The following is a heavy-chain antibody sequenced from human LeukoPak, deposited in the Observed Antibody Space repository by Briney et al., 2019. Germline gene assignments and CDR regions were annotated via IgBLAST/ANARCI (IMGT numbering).Heavy chain of an antibody. CDR1: GGSFSGYY. J-gene: IGHJ4*02. D-gene: IGHD1-26*01. CDR3: ARTRIVGASPLGY. V-gene: IGHV4-34*01. CDR2: INHSGST. Sequence: PSETLSLTCAVYGGSFSGYYWSWIRQPPGKGLEWIGEINHSGSTNYNPSLKSRVTISVDTSKNQFSLKLNSVTAADTAVYYCARTRIVGASPLGYWGQGTLVTVSS.